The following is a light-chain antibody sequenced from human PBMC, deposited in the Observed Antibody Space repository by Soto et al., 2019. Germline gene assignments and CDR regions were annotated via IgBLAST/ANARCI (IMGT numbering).Light chain of an antibody. CDR2: EYK. J-gene: IGLJ3*02. CDR1: SGSIASTY. Sequence: NFMLTQPHSVSESPGKTVTISCTRSSGSIASTYVQWYQQRPGSSPTTVIYEYKQRPSGVPDRFSGSIDSSSNSASLTISGLKTEDEADYYCQSYDSSTWVFGGGTKLTVL. CDR3: QSYDSSTWV. V-gene: IGLV6-57*01.